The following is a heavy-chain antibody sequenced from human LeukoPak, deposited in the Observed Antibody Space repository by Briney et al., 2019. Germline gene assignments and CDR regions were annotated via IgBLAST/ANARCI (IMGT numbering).Heavy chain of an antibody. CDR1: GGSISSGGYY. V-gene: IGHV4-30-4*01. CDR2: IYYSGST. J-gene: IGHJ5*02. D-gene: IGHD6-13*01. CDR3: ARAYSRGGWFDP. Sequence: SETLSLTCTVSGGSISSGGYYWSWIRQPPGKGLEWIGYIYYSGSTYYNPSLKSRVTISVDTSKNQFSLKLSSVTAADTAVYYCARAYSRGGWFDPWGQGTLVTVSS.